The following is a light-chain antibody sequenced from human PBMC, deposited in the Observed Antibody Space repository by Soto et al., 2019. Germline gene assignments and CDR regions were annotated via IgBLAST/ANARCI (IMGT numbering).Light chain of an antibody. CDR2: DAS. V-gene: IGKV2-28*01. CDR1: QSLLHSNGYNY. CDR3: QQYNSYSET. J-gene: IGKJ1*01. Sequence: DIGMTQSPLWLPFSRGEPSSIWCRSSQSLLHSNGYNYLDWYLQKPGQSPQLVIYDASSLESGVPSRFSGSGSGTEFTLTISSLQPDDFATYYCQQYNSYSETFGQGTKVDIK.